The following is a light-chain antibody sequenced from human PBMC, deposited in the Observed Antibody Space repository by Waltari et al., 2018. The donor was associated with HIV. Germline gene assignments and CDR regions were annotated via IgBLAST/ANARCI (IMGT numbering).Light chain of an antibody. Sequence: SHELTQPSSVSVSPGQTARITCSGDVLPKKYAFWYQQKSGQAHVLVIYKDNIRPSDIPEIISGSSSGTMATLTISGAQVDDEADYYCYSADDSGDYKGFGGGTKLTVL. V-gene: IGLV3-10*01. J-gene: IGLJ2*01. CDR2: KDN. CDR1: VLPKKY. CDR3: YSADDSGDYKG.